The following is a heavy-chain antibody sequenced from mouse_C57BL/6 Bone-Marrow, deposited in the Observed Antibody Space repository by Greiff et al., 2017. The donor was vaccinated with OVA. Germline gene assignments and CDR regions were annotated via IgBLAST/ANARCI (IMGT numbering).Heavy chain of an antibody. CDR3: ARIGDKWEQGAMDY. Sequence: QVQLQQPGAELVMPGASVKLSCKASGYTFTSYWMHWVKQRPGQGLEWIGEIDPSDSYTNYNQKFKGKSTLTVDKSSSTAYMQLSRLTSEDSAVYYCARIGDKWEQGAMDYWGQGTSVTVSS. D-gene: IGHD4-1*01. V-gene: IGHV1-69*01. CDR2: IDPSDSYT. CDR1: GYTFTSYW. J-gene: IGHJ4*01.